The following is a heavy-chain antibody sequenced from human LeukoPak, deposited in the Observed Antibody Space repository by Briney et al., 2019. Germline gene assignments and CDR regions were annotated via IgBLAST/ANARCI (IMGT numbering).Heavy chain of an antibody. Sequence: GGSLRLSCAASGFTVSSNYMSWVRQAPGKGLEWVSVIYSGGSTYYADSVKGRFTISRDNSKNTLYLQMNSLRAEDTAVYYCARDRLTTVTRLGYYGMDVWGQGTTVTVSS. V-gene: IGHV3-53*01. CDR2: IYSGGST. D-gene: IGHD4-11*01. CDR3: ARDRLTTVTRLGYYGMDV. J-gene: IGHJ6*02. CDR1: GFTVSSNY.